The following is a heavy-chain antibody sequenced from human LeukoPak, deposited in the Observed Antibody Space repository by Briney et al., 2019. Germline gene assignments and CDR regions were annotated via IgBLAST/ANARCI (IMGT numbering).Heavy chain of an antibody. D-gene: IGHD3-22*01. CDR3: ARAGRHYYDSSARSWCFDL. Sequence: TLSLTCAVSGGSISSGGYSWSWIRQPPGKGLEWIGYIYHSGSTYYNPSLKSRVTISVDTSKNQFSLKLSSVTAADTAVYYCARAGRHYYDSSARSWCFDLWGRGTLVTVSS. CDR2: IYHSGST. J-gene: IGHJ2*01. V-gene: IGHV4-30-2*01. CDR1: GGSISSGGYS.